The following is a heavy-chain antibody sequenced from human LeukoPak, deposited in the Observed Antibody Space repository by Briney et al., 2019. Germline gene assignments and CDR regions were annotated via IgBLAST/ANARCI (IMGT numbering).Heavy chain of an antibody. CDR3: ARVGSSSWYYAFDI. J-gene: IGHJ3*02. D-gene: IGHD6-13*01. Sequence: SETLSLTCTVSGYSISSGYYWGWIRQPPGKGLEWIGSIYHSGSTYYNPSLKSRVTISVDTSKNQFSLKLSSVTAADTAVYYCARVGSSSWYYAFDIWGQGTMVTVSS. CDR2: IYHSGST. V-gene: IGHV4-38-2*02. CDR1: GYSISSGYY.